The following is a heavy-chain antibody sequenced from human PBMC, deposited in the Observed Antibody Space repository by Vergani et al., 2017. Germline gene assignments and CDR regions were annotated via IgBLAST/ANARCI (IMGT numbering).Heavy chain of an antibody. CDR1: GGSISSGDYY. V-gene: IGHV4-30-4*01. J-gene: IGHJ3*02. Sequence: QVQLQESGPGLVKPSQTLSLTCTVSGGSISSGDYYWSWIRQPPGKGLEWIGYIYYSGSTYSNPSLKSRVTISVATSKNQFSLKLSSVTAADTAVYYCARVRLGYYDSSGYYYEEGAFDIWGQGTMVTVSS. CDR3: ARVRLGYYDSSGYYYEEGAFDI. CDR2: IYYSGST. D-gene: IGHD3-22*01.